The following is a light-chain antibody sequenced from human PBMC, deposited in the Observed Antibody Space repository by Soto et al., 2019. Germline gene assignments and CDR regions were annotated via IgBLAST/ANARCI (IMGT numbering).Light chain of an antibody. V-gene: IGLV2-8*01. J-gene: IGLJ1*01. Sequence: ALTQSPSASGSPGQSVTISCTGTSSDIGGYNSVSWYQQHPGKAPKVMIYDVSKRPSGVPDRFSGSKSGNTASLTVSALQAEDEADYYCSSYTDRNNLVFGTGTKVTVL. CDR1: SSDIGGYNS. CDR2: DVS. CDR3: SSYTDRNNLV.